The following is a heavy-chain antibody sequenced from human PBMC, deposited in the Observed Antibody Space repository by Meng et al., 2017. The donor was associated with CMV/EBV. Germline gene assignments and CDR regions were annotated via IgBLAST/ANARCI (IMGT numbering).Heavy chain of an antibody. V-gene: IGHV1-2*02. Sequence: ASVKVSCKASGYTFTGYYMHWVRQAPGQGLEWMGWINPNSGGTNYAQKFQGRVTMTRDTSISTAYMELSRLRSDDTAVYYCARVYQLLSAFYIWGQGTMVTVSS. CDR2: INPNSGGT. J-gene: IGHJ3*02. D-gene: IGHD2-2*01. CDR3: ARVYQLLSAFYI. CDR1: GYTFTGYY.